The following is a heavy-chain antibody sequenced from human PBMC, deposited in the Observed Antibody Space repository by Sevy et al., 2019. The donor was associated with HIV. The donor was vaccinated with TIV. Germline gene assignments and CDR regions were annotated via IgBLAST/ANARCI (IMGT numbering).Heavy chain of an antibody. CDR2: FDPEDGET. CDR1: AYTLTELS. D-gene: IGHD3-22*01. J-gene: IGHJ4*02. V-gene: IGHV1-24*01. CDR3: ATTKDYYDSSGYPFDY. Sequence: ASVKVSCKVSAYTLTELSMHWLRQAPGKGLEWVGSFDPEDGETVYEHNFQGRVSMTEDTSTDTAYMEVISLKFEDTAVYYCATTKDYYDSSGYPFDYWGQGTLVTVSS.